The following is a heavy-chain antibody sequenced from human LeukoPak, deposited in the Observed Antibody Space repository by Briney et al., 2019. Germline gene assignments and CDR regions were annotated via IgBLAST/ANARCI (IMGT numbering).Heavy chain of an antibody. Sequence: PSETLSLTCTVSGGSISSSSYYWGWIRQPPGKGLEWIGSIYYSGSTYYNPSLKSRVPISVDTSKNHFPLKLSSVPAADTAVYCCATTVSSITIFGVVPGPYYMDVWGKGTTVTVSS. CDR3: ATTVSSITIFGVVPGPYYMDV. V-gene: IGHV4-39*02. D-gene: IGHD3-3*01. CDR1: GGSISSSSYY. J-gene: IGHJ6*03. CDR2: IYYSGST.